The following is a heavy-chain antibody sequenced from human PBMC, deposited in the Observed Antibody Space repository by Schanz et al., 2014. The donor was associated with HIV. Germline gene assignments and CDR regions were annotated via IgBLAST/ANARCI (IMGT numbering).Heavy chain of an antibody. D-gene: IGHD5-18*01. V-gene: IGHV3-9*01. CDR3: AKDRGVVSGMVTNYYYGMDV. Sequence: EVQLAESGGGLVQPGRSLRLFCEASGFTFDDYDMHWVRQVPGKGLEWVSGISWNSGSIGYADSVKGRFTISRDNAKNSLYLQMNSLRAEDTALYYCAKDRGVVSGMVTNYYYGMDVWGQGTTVTVSS. CDR1: GFTFDDYD. CDR2: ISWNSGSI. J-gene: IGHJ6*02.